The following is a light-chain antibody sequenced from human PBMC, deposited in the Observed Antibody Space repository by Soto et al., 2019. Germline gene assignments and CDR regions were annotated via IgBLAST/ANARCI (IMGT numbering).Light chain of an antibody. CDR1: QDIRNE. J-gene: IGKJ1*01. V-gene: IGKV1-6*01. CDR2: AAS. Sequence: AIQMTQSPSSLYASVGDRVTITCRASQDIRNELGWYQQRPGKAPKLLIYAASTLQSGVPSRFSASGSGTDFTLTISSLQPEDFATYYCLQDYNYPRTFGPGTKVEIK. CDR3: LQDYNYPRT.